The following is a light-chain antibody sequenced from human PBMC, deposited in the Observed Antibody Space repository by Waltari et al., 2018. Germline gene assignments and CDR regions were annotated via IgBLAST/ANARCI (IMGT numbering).Light chain of an antibody. CDR1: QSIASY. CDR3: QQSYNTPYT. Sequence: DIQMTQSPSSLSASVGDRVTITCRASQSIASYLNWYQQKPGKAPKLLIYAASSLQSGVPLRFSGSGSGTDFTLTISSLQPEDFATYYCQQSYNTPYTFGQGTELEIK. J-gene: IGKJ2*01. V-gene: IGKV1-39*01. CDR2: AAS.